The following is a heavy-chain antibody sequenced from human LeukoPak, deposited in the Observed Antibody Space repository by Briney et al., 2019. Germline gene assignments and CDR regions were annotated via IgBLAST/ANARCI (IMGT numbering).Heavy chain of an antibody. J-gene: IGHJ4*02. CDR2: ISGSGGST. V-gene: IGHV3-23*01. D-gene: IGHD3-22*01. CDR3: ATPPDYDSSGYYLFDY. CDR1: GFTFSSYA. Sequence: GGSLRLSCAASGFTFSSYAMSWVRQAPGKGLEWVSAISGSGGSTYYADSMKGRFTISRDNSKNTLYLQMNSLRAEDTAVYYCATPPDYDSSGYYLFDYWGQGTLVTVSS.